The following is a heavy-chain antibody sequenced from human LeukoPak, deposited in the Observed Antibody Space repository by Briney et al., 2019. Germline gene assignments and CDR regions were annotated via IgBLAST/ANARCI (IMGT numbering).Heavy chain of an antibody. CDR1: GFTFDDYA. CDR3: AKDSCSGGSCYFDY. Sequence: GGSLRLSCAASGFTFDDYAMHWVRQAPGKGLEWVSGISWNSGSIGYADSVKGRSTISRDNAKNSLYLQMNSLRAEDTALYYCAKDSCSGGSCYFDYWGQGTLVTVSS. V-gene: IGHV3-9*01. J-gene: IGHJ4*02. D-gene: IGHD2-15*01. CDR2: ISWNSGSI.